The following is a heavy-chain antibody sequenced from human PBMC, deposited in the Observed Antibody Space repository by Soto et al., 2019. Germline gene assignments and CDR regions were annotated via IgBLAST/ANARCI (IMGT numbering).Heavy chain of an antibody. CDR2: IYYSGST. Sequence: PSETLSLTCTFSGGSISSGGYYWSWIRQHPGKGLEWIGYIYYSGSTYYNPSLKSRVTISVDTSKNQFSLKLSSVTAADTAVYYCASTNYYDSSGYHPIDYWGQGTLVTVSS. CDR1: GGSISSGGYY. J-gene: IGHJ4*02. CDR3: ASTNYYDSSGYHPIDY. V-gene: IGHV4-31*03. D-gene: IGHD3-22*01.